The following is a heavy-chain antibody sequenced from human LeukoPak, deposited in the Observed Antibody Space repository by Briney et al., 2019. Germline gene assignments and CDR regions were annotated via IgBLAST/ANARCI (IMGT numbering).Heavy chain of an antibody. Sequence: PGRSLRLSCAASGFTFSSYGMHWVRQAPGKGLEWVAVISYDGSNKYYADSVKGRFTISRDNSKNTLYLQMNSLRAEDTAVYYCAKDARPYCTNGVCPGYYLDYWGQGTLVTVSS. D-gene: IGHD2-8*01. J-gene: IGHJ4*02. V-gene: IGHV3-30*18. CDR1: GFTFSSYG. CDR3: AKDARPYCTNGVCPGYYLDY. CDR2: ISYDGSNK.